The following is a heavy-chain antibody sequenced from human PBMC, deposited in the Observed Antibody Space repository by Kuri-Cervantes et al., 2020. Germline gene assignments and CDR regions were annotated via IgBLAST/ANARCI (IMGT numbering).Heavy chain of an antibody. V-gene: IGHV3-23*01. J-gene: IGHJ4*02. CDR3: ARKFLKQWLVRESDY. Sequence: GGSLRLSCAASGLTFSSYAMSWVRQAPGKGLEWVSAISGSGGSTYYADSVKGRFTISRDNSKNTLYLQMNSLRAEDTAVYYCARKFLKQWLVRESDYWGQGTLVTVSS. CDR1: GLTFSSYA. CDR2: ISGSGGST. D-gene: IGHD6-19*01.